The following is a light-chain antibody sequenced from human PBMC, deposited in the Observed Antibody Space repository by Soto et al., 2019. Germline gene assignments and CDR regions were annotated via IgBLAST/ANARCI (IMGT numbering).Light chain of an antibody. CDR1: RSDVGSYNS. V-gene: IGLV2-23*02. CDR3: FSYAGSSTGV. J-gene: IGLJ3*02. CDR2: EVT. Sequence: QSVLTQPPSVSGTPGQRVTISCTGTRSDVGSYNSIAWYQQHPGKAPRVMIFEVTKRPSGISNRFSGSKSGSTASLTISGLQAEDEADYFCFSYAGSSTGVFGGGTKLTVL.